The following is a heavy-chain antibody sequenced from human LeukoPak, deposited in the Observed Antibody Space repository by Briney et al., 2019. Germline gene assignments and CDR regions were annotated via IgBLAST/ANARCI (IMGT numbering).Heavy chain of an antibody. CDR2: INQDGSER. CDR3: ARTYCGGDCRGYYYHYYMDV. D-gene: IGHD2-21*02. Sequence: GGSLRLSCAASKFTFNNYWMSWVRQAPGKGLEWVANINQDGSERYYVDSVKGRFSISRDNAKNSLHLQMNSLRAEDTAVYYCARTYCGGDCRGYYYHYYMDVWGKGTTVTISS. CDR1: KFTFNNYW. J-gene: IGHJ6*03. V-gene: IGHV3-7*01.